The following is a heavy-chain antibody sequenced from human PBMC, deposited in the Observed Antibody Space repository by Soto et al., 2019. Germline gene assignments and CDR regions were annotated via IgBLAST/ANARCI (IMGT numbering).Heavy chain of an antibody. J-gene: IGHJ6*02. Sequence: PGESLKISCAVSGFTFSSSWMSWVRQAPGKGLEWVANIKEDGSEKDYVDPVKGRFTITRDNAKNSLYLQMNNLRAEDTAVYFCTRKRFGMDVWGQGTTVTVSS. V-gene: IGHV3-7*03. CDR2: IKEDGSEK. CDR3: TRKRFGMDV. CDR1: GFTFSSSW.